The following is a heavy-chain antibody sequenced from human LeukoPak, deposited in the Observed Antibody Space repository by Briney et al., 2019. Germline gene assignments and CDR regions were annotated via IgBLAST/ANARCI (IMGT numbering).Heavy chain of an antibody. V-gene: IGHV3-33*01. CDR3: AGDQSYGLNAFDI. J-gene: IGHJ3*02. D-gene: IGHD5-18*01. CDR2: IWYDGSNK. CDR1: GFTFSSYG. Sequence: GGSLRLSCAASGFTFSSYGMHWVRQAPGKGLEWVAVIWYDGSNKYYADSVKGRFTISRDNSKNTLYLQMNSLRAEDTAVYYCAGDQSYGLNAFDIWGQGTKVTVSS.